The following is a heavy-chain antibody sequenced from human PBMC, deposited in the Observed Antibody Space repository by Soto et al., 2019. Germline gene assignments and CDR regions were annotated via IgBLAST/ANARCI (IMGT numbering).Heavy chain of an antibody. CDR2: MYNSGST. J-gene: IGHJ4*02. CDR1: GGSISSYY. D-gene: IGHD3-22*01. CDR3: ARLYYDSSDYYYFDY. Sequence: SETLSLTCTVSGGSISSYYWSWIRQPPGKGLEWIGYMYNSGSTNYNPSLKSRVTISVDTSKNQFSLKLSSVTAADTAVYYCARLYYDSSDYYYFDYWGQGTLVTVSS. V-gene: IGHV4-59*08.